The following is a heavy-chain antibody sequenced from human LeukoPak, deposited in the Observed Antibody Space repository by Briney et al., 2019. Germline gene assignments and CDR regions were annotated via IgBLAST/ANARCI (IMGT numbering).Heavy chain of an antibody. CDR1: GASISSSSYY. CDR2: IYYSGST. J-gene: IGHJ4*02. CDR3: AGVNYYDSSGSIYFDY. D-gene: IGHD3-22*01. V-gene: IGHV4-39*01. Sequence: PSETLSLTCTVSGASISSSSYYGAWIRQPPGKGLEWIGNIYYSGSTYYNPSLKSRVTISVDTSKNQFSLKLSSVTAADTAVYYCAGVNYYDSSGSIYFDYWGQGTLVTVSS.